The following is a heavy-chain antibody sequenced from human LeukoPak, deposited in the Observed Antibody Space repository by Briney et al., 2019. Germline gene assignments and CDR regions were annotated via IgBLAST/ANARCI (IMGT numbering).Heavy chain of an antibody. CDR1: GGTFSSYA. D-gene: IGHD2-8*01. J-gene: IGHJ6*03. Sequence: SVKVSCKASGGTFSSYAISWVRQAPGQGLEWMGGIIPTFGTANYAQKFQGRVTITTAESMSTAYMELSSLRSEDTAVYYCARDGWNGYYYMDVWGKGTTVTVSS. V-gene: IGHV1-69*05. CDR3: ARDGWNGYYYMDV. CDR2: IIPTFGTA.